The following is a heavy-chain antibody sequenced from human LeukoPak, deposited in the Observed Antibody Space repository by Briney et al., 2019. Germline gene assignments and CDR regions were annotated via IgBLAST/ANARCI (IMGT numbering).Heavy chain of an antibody. CDR1: GFTFSSYG. Sequence: GRSLRLSCAASGFTFSSYGMHWVRQAPGKGLEWVAVISYDGSNKYYADSVKGRFTISRDNSKNTLYLQMNSLRAEDTAVYYCAKDDYGSGDAFDIWGQGTMVTVSS. J-gene: IGHJ3*02. D-gene: IGHD3-10*01. CDR3: AKDDYGSGDAFDI. CDR2: ISYDGSNK. V-gene: IGHV3-30*18.